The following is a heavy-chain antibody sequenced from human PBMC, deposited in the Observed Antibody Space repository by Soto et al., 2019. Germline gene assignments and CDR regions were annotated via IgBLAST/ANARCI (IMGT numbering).Heavy chain of an antibody. CDR3: ARTTAYYYDSSGYYSLRRDY. CDR1: GGSMSSDNYD. J-gene: IGHJ4*02. Sequence: KTSETLSLTCTLSGGSMSSDNYDWSWSRQHPGKGLKWIGYIYYSGSTYYNPSLKSLVTISVDTSKNQLSLKLSCVTAADTAVYYCARTTAYYYDSSGYYSLRRDYWRQGTLVTVPS. CDR2: IYYSGST. D-gene: IGHD3-22*01. V-gene: IGHV4-31*01.